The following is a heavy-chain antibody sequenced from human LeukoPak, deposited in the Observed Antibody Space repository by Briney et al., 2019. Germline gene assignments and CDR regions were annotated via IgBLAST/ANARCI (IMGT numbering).Heavy chain of an antibody. Sequence: GASVKVSCKASGYTFTSYGISWVRQAPGQGLEWMGWISAYNGNTNYAQKLQGRVTMTTDTSTSTAYMGLRSLRSDDTAVYYCARDLDILTGYYIGGMDVWGQGTTVTVSS. V-gene: IGHV1-18*01. CDR1: GYTFTSYG. J-gene: IGHJ6*02. D-gene: IGHD3-9*01. CDR2: ISAYNGNT. CDR3: ARDLDILTGYYIGGMDV.